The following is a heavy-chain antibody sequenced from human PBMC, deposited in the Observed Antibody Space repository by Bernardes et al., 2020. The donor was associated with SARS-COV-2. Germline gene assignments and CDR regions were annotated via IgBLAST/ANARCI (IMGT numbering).Heavy chain of an antibody. J-gene: IGHJ5*02. CDR2: ISAYNGNT. CDR1: GYTFTSYG. Sequence: AAWKVSCKASGYTFTSYGISWVRQAPGQGLEWMGWISAYNGNTNYAQKLQGRVTMTTDTSTSTAYMELRSLRSDDTAVYYCAREGAGVGGHYDFWSGDLWKRSFDPWGQGTLVNVSS. V-gene: IGHV1-18*04. CDR3: AREGAGVGGHYDFWSGDLWKRSFDP. D-gene: IGHD3-3*01.